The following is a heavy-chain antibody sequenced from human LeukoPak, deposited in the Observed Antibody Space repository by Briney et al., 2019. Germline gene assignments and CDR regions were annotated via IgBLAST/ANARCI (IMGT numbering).Heavy chain of an antibody. CDR2: ISSSSSYI. CDR1: GFTFSSYS. D-gene: IGHD5-24*01. CDR3: ARDLNVEMATINWFDP. V-gene: IGHV3-21*01. Sequence: GGSLRLSCAASGFTFSSYSMNWVRQAPGKGPEWVSSISSSSSYIYYADSVKGRFTISRDNAKNSLYLQMNSLRAEDTAVYYCARDLNVEMATINWFDPWGQGTLVTVSS. J-gene: IGHJ5*02.